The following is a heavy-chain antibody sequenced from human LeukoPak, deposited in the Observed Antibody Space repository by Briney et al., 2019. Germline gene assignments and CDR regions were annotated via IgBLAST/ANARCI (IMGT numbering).Heavy chain of an antibody. CDR2: IYPGDSDT. D-gene: IGHD3-22*01. Sequence: GESLKISCKGSGYSFTSYWIGWVRQMPGKGLEWMGIIYPGDSDTRYSPSFQGQVTISADKSISTAYLQWSSLKASDTAMYYCARRNYYDSSGYKKGALDYWDQGTLVTVSS. CDR3: ARRNYYDSSGYKKGALDY. V-gene: IGHV5-51*01. CDR1: GYSFTSYW. J-gene: IGHJ4*02.